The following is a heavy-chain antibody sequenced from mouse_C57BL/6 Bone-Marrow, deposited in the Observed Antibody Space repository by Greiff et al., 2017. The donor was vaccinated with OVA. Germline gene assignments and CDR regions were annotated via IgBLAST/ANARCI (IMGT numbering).Heavy chain of an antibody. CDR2: ISSGGSNT. J-gene: IGHJ1*03. D-gene: IGHD2-3*01. V-gene: IGHV5-6*01. CDR3: ARHADGYSWYFDV. CDR1: GFTFSSYG. Sequence: EVKLMESGGDLVKPGGSLKLSCAASGFTFSSYGMSWVRQTPDKRLEWVATISSGGSNTYYPESVKRRITISKDNAKNTLYLQMSSLKSEDTAMYYCARHADGYSWYFDVWGTGTTVTVSS.